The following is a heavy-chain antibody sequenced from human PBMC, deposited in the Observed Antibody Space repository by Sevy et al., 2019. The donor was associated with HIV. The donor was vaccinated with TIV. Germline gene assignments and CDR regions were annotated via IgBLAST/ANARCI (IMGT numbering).Heavy chain of an antibody. D-gene: IGHD1-26*01. V-gene: IGHV1-2*04. Sequence: ASVKVSCKASVYTFTGYYMHWVRQAPGQGLEWMGWINPYSGGTNYAQKFQGWVTMTRDTSISAAYMELSRLGSDDTAVYYCARGRGGGSYYDGYDYWGQGTLVTVSS. CDR3: ARGRGGGSYYDGYDY. CDR1: VYTFTGYY. J-gene: IGHJ4*02. CDR2: INPYSGGT.